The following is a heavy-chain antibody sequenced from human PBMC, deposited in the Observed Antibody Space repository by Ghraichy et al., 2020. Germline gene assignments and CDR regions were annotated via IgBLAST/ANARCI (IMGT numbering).Heavy chain of an antibody. CDR3: ARGLRQGLVVTAAFYALDV. J-gene: IGHJ6*02. V-gene: IGHV3-21*06. Sequence: LSLTCAATGFMFRHYTMTWVRMVPGKGLEWIAAITSDSTYIHYTDSVQGRFTISRDNANNSLFLQMNSLRVEDTAVYYCARGLRQGLVVTAAFYALDVCGQATTVIVSS. D-gene: IGHD2-21*02. CDR1: GFMFRHYT. CDR2: ITSDSTYI.